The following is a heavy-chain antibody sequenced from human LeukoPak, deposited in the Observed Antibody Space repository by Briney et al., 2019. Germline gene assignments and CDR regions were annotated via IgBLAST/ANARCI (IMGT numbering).Heavy chain of an antibody. J-gene: IGHJ3*01. CDR1: GDSIRSYY. D-gene: IGHD3-16*01. CDR2: IHYNGST. CDR3: ARLGALHDAFDV. Sequence: KPSETLSLTCTVSGDSIRSYYWSWIRQPPGKGLEWIGNIHYNGSTKYNSSLKSRVTISVDTSNNQFSLRVTSLTAADTAVYYCARLGALHDAFDVWGQGTLVTVSS. V-gene: IGHV4-59*12.